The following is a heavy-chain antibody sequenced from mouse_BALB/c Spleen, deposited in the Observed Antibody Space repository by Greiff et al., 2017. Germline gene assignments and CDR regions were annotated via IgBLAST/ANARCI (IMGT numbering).Heavy chain of an antibody. CDR1: GFTFSDYG. CDR2: ISNLAYSI. V-gene: IGHV5-15*02. Sequence: EVKLQESGGGLVQPGGSRKLSCAASGFTFSDYGMAWVRQAPGKGPEWVAFISNLAYSIYYADTVTGRFTISRENAKNTLYLEMSSLRSEDTAMYYCARDRDYWGQGTLVTVSA. J-gene: IGHJ3*01. D-gene: IGHD3-1*01. CDR3: ARDRDY.